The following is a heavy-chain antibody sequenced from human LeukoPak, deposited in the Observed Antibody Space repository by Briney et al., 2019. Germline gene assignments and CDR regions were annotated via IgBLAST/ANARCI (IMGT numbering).Heavy chain of an antibody. D-gene: IGHD3-22*01. CDR2: IYHSGST. CDR1: GGSISSGGYS. CDR3: ARAHYYDSALHTARYYFDY. V-gene: IGHV4-30-2*01. J-gene: IGHJ4*02. Sequence: PSQTLSLTCAVSGGSISSGGYSWSWIRQPPGKGLEWIGYIYHSGSTYYNPSLKSRVTISVDTSKNQFSLKLSSVTAADTAVYYCARAHYYDSALHTARYYFDYWGQGTLVTVSS.